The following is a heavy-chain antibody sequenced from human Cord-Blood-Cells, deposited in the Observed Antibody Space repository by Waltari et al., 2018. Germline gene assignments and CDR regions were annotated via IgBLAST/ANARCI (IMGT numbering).Heavy chain of an antibody. J-gene: IGHJ3*02. CDR3: ARDGRYCSGGSCYDAFDI. Sequence: QVQLVQSGAEVKKPGSSVKVSCKASGGTFSSYAISWVRQAPGQGLEWMGWMIPIVGTANYAQKFQGRVTMTADKSTSTAYMVLSSLRSEDTAVYYCARDGRYCSGGSCYDAFDIWGQGTMVTVSS. D-gene: IGHD2-15*01. CDR1: GGTFSSYA. CDR2: MIPIVGTA. V-gene: IGHV1-69*06.